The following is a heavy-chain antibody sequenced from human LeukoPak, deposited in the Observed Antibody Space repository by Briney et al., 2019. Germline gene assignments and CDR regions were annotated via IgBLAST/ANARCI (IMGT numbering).Heavy chain of an antibody. CDR1: GDSVSSNNGA. D-gene: IGHD6-19*01. CDR2: TYYRSKWYN. Sequence: SQTLSLTCAISGDSVSSNNGAWNWIRQSPSRGLEWLGRTYYRSKWYNDYAVPMKGRISINPDTSKNQFSLQVNSVTPEDTAIYYCARHLGTSGWYTFDYWGQGTLVTVSS. V-gene: IGHV6-1*01. J-gene: IGHJ4*02. CDR3: ARHLGTSGWYTFDY.